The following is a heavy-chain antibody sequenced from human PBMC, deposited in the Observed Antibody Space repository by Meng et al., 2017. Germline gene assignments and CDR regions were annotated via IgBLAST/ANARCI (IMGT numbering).Heavy chain of an antibody. Sequence: SVKVSCKGSGYSFTSYWIGWVRQMPGKGLEWMGWIIPIFGTANYAQKFQGRVTITTDESTSTAYMELSSLRSEDTAVYYCARTPEYSSSSFIHYYYYYGMDVWGQGTTVTVSS. V-gene: IGHV1-69*05. CDR2: IIPIFGTA. CDR1: GYSFTSYW. CDR3: ARTPEYSSSSFIHYYYYYGMDV. D-gene: IGHD6-6*01. J-gene: IGHJ6*02.